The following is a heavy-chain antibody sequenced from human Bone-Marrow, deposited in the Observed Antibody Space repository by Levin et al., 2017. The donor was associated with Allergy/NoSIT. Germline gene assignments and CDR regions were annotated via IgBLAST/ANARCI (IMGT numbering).Heavy chain of an antibody. D-gene: IGHD6-19*01. CDR3: ARARSRWLVPGLKPDNAFDI. V-gene: IGHV1-69*13. CDR1: GGTFSSYA. J-gene: IGHJ3*02. Sequence: SVKVSCKASGGTFSSYAISWVRQAPGQGLEWMGVIIPIFGTANYAQKFQGRVTITADESTSTAYMELSSLRSEDTAVYYCARARSRWLVPGLKPDNAFDIWGQGTMVTVSS. CDR2: IIPIFGTA.